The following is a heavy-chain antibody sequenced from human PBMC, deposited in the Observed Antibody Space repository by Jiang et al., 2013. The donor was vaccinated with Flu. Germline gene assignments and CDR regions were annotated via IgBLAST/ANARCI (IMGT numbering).Heavy chain of an antibody. CDR1: GGSISSGDYY. V-gene: IGHV4-30-4*08. CDR3: ARGEVYYDILTGYYPSWFDP. CDR2: IYYSGST. J-gene: IGHJ5*02. Sequence: GPGLVKPSQTLSLTCTVSGGSISSGDYYWSWIRQPPGKGLEWIGYIYYSGSTYYNPSLKSRVTISVDTSKNQFSLKLSSVTAADTAVYYCARGEVYYDILTGYYPSWFDPWGQGTLVTVSS. D-gene: IGHD3-9*01.